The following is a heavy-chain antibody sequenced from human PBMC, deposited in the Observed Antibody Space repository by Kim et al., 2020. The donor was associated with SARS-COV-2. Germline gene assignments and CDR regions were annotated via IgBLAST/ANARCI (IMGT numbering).Heavy chain of an antibody. Sequence: SVKVSCKASGGTFSSYAISWVRQAPGQGLEWMGGIIPIFGTANYAQKFQGRVTITADESTSTAYMELSSLRSEDTAVYYCARDHPGDGDYVNWYFDLWGRGTLVTVSS. CDR1: GGTFSSYA. CDR2: IIPIFGTA. D-gene: IGHD4-17*01. V-gene: IGHV1-69*13. CDR3: ARDHPGDGDYVNWYFDL. J-gene: IGHJ2*01.